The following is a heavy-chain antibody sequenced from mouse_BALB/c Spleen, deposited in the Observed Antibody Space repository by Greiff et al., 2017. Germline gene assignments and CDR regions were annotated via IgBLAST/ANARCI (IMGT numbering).Heavy chain of an antibody. Sequence: EVKLMESGGDLVKPGGSLKLSCAASGFTFSSYGMSWVRQTPDKRLEWVATISSGSSTIYYADTVKGRFTISRDNPKNTLFLQMTSLRSEDTAMYYCARGRYDGDYWGQGTSVTVSS. V-gene: IGHV5-17*02. D-gene: IGHD2-14*01. CDR2: ISSGSSTI. J-gene: IGHJ4*01. CDR3: ARGRYDGDY. CDR1: GFTFSSYG.